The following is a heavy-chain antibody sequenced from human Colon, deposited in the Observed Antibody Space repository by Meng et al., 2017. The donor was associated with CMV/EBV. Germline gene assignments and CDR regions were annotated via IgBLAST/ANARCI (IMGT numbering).Heavy chain of an antibody. J-gene: IGHJ6*02. CDR2: ITVYNGNT. D-gene: IGHD6-13*01. V-gene: IGHV1-18*01. CDR3: ARDGGEAAGTPFYYYGMDV. CDR1: GYTFINYG. Sequence: ASVKVSCKASGYTFINYGINWVRQAPGQGLEWMGWITVYNGNTNYAQKFQSRVTMTTDTSTSTAYMELRSLRSDDTAVYYCARDGGEAAGTPFYYYGMDVWGQGTTVTVSS.